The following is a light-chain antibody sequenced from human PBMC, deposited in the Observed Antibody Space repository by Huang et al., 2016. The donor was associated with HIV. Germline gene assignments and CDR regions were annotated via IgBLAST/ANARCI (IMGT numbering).Light chain of an antibody. CDR2: AAS. J-gene: IGKJ3*01. V-gene: IGKV1-9*01. CDR1: QGISSY. CDR3: QQLNSYPPT. Sequence: IQLTQSPSSLSASVGDRVTSTCRASQGISSYLAWYQQKPGKAPKLLIYAASTLQSGVPSRFSGSGSGTDFTLTISSLQPEDFATYYCQQLNSYPPTFGPGTKVDIK.